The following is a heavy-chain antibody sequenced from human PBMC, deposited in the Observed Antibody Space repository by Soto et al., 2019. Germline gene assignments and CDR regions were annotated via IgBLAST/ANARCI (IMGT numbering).Heavy chain of an antibody. D-gene: IGHD4-17*01. V-gene: IGHV3-23*01. Sequence: LRLSCSASGFTFNTYTMTWVRQAPGKGLEWVSGISGSTDKTYYADSVKGRFTISRDNSKKVLYLQMNSLRTEDTALYYCAGRTVTTSWAADIWGQGTMVTVSS. CDR1: GFTFNTYT. CDR2: ISGSTDKT. J-gene: IGHJ3*02. CDR3: AGRTVTTSWAADI.